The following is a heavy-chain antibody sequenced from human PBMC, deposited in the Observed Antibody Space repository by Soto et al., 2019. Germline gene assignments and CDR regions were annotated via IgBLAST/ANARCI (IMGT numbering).Heavy chain of an antibody. CDR3: AKKSCSSPGCPYGMDV. V-gene: IGHV3-30*18. D-gene: IGHD2-2*01. Sequence: GGSLRLSCAASGFIFSNYGMHWVRQAPGKGLEWVALISNDGSNKFYAESVKGRFTISRDNSQNTLYLQMNSLRAEDTAVYYCAKKSCSSPGCPYGMDVWGQGTTVTVSS. J-gene: IGHJ6*02. CDR2: ISNDGSNK. CDR1: GFIFSNYG.